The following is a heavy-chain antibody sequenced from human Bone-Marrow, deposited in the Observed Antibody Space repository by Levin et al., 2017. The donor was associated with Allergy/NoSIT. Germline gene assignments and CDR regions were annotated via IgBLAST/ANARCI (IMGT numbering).Heavy chain of an antibody. V-gene: IGHV5-51*01. CDR1: GSDFTNYW. D-gene: IGHD5-18*01. J-gene: IGHJ4*02. CDR3: ARRGPGGDYVETSLVIGLEY. CDR2: IYPDDSKA. Sequence: GGSLRLSCKTSGSDFTNYWIAWVRQMPGKGLEWIGIIYPDDSKARYSPSFEGQVTLSVDKSINTAFLQWRSLKASDTAMYFCARRGPGGDYVETSLVIGLEYWGQGSLVTVSS.